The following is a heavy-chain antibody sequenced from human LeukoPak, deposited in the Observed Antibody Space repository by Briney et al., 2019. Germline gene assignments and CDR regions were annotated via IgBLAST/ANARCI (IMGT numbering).Heavy chain of an antibody. D-gene: IGHD6-19*01. CDR1: GYTFTGYY. J-gene: IGHJ4*02. Sequence: ASVKVSCKASGYTFTGYYMHWVRQAPGQGLEWMGWINPNSGGTNYAQKFQGRVTMTRDASISTAYMELSRLRSDDTAVCYCAPSSGYSSCRVFDYWGQGTLVNVSS. CDR3: APSSGYSSCRVFDY. V-gene: IGHV1-2*02. CDR2: INPNSGGT.